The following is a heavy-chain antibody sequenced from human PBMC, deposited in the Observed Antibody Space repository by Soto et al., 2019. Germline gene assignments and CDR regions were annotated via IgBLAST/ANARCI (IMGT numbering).Heavy chain of an antibody. Sequence: QVQLQESGPGLVKPSQTLSLTCTVPGASIRSDDFYWSWIRQPPGKGLEWIGNIYHSGSTDYNPSLKSRVTISKDTSKNQSSLKLGSVTAADTSVYYCARGRFFRGYFDSWGQGTLVTVSS. CDR3: ARGRFFRGYFDS. CDR1: GASIRSDDFY. J-gene: IGHJ4*02. D-gene: IGHD3-16*01. CDR2: IYHSGST. V-gene: IGHV4-30-4*01.